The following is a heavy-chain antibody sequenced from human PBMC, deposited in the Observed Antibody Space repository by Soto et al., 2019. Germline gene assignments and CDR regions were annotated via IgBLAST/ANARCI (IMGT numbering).Heavy chain of an antibody. Sequence: QVQLQESGPGLVKPSQTLSLTCTVSGGSISSGDYYWSWIRQPPGKGLEWIGYIYYSGSTYYNPSLKCRVTISVDTSKNQFSLKLSSVTAADTAVYYCARVPHPRYGDYGVGDYWGQGTLVTVSS. CDR3: ARVPHPRYGDYGVGDY. D-gene: IGHD4-17*01. J-gene: IGHJ4*02. CDR2: IYYSGST. CDR1: GGSISSGDYY. V-gene: IGHV4-30-4*01.